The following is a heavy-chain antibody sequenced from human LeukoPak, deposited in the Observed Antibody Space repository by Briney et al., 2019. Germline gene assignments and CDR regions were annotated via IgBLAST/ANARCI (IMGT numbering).Heavy chain of an antibody. CDR1: GGSISGYY. Sequence: SETLSLTCTVSGGSISGYYWSWIRQSPGKGLEWIGYIYYSGSTNYNPSLKSRVTISVDTSKNQFSLRLSSVTAADTALYYCARDGRITYSSSWSFGYWGQGTLVTVSS. CDR3: ARDGRITYSSSWSFGY. D-gene: IGHD6-13*01. CDR2: IYYSGST. J-gene: IGHJ4*02. V-gene: IGHV4-59*03.